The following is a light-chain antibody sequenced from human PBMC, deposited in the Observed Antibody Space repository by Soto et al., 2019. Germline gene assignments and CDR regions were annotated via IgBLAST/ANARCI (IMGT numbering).Light chain of an antibody. V-gene: IGKV1-27*01. J-gene: IGKJ1*01. CDR1: QGISHF. CDR3: QMYNTVPRT. Sequence: DIQMTQSPSSLSASVGDRVTITCRASQGISHFLAWYQQKPGKVPKLLIYAASILQSGVPPRFSGSGSGTDFTLTISSLQPEDVATYYCQMYNTVPRTFGQGTKVDIK. CDR2: AAS.